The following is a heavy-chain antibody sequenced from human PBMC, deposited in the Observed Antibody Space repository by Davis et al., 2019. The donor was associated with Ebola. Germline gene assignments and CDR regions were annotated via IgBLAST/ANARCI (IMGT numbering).Heavy chain of an antibody. CDR2: INPSGGST. D-gene: IGHD2-21*02. CDR3: ASDYGTYCGGDCDSGWRYYYGMDV. V-gene: IGHV1-46*01. J-gene: IGHJ6*04. CDR1: GYTFTSYY. Sequence: ASVKVSCKASGYTFTSYYMHWVRQAPGQGLEWMGIINPSGGSTSYAQKFQGRVTMTRDTSTSTVYMELSSLRSEDTAVYYCASDYGTYCGGDCDSGWRYYYGMDVWGKGTTVTVSS.